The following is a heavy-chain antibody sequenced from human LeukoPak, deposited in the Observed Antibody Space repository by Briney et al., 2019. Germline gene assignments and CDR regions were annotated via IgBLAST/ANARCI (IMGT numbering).Heavy chain of an antibody. CDR2: IKQDGSGK. V-gene: IGHV3-7*01. CDR3: ARDRYYYDSSGYYGSDY. J-gene: IGHJ4*02. Sequence: GGSLRLSCAASGFTFSSYWMSWVRQAPGKGLEWVANIKQDGSGKYYVDSVKGRFTISRDNAKNSLYLQMNSLRAEDTAVYYCARDRYYYDSSGYYGSDYWGQGTLVTVSS. D-gene: IGHD3-22*01. CDR1: GFTFSSYW.